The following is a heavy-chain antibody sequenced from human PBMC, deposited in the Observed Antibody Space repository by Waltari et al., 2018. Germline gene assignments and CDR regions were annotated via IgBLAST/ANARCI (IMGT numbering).Heavy chain of an antibody. V-gene: IGHV4-4*02. Sequence: LVKPSGTLSVTCAVSGDSISGSYWWSWVRQPPGKGLEWIGQIHGSGRSNYNPSLESRVTVSIDTSNNHFSLKVTSATAADTAVYYCARDRGRGLYLDSWGQGTLVTVSP. CDR3: ARDRGRGLYLDS. CDR2: IHGSGRS. D-gene: IGHD2-15*01. CDR1: GDSISGSYW. J-gene: IGHJ4*02.